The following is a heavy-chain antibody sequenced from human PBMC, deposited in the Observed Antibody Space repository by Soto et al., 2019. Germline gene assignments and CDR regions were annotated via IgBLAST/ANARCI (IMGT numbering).Heavy chain of an antibody. CDR1: GFTFITYA. D-gene: IGHD5-12*01. J-gene: IGHJ4*02. V-gene: IGHV3-23*01. CDR3: AKVGYASVGVDAVKYYFDY. CDR2: ISGRGGST. Sequence: EVQVLDSGGGLVQPGGSLRLSCAASGFTFITYAMSWVRQAPGKGLEWVSLISGRGGSTYYADSVKGRFTISRDDSKNTLYLQMNSLRAEDTAVYYCAKVGYASVGVDAVKYYFDYWGQGTLVTVSS.